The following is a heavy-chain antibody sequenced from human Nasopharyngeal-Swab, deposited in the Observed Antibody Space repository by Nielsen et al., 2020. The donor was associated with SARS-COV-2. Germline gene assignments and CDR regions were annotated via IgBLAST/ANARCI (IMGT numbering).Heavy chain of an antibody. D-gene: IGHD2-21*02. CDR1: GFTFSSYS. CDR3: ARDNSYCGGDCYSGGFDY. V-gene: IGHV3-48*02. Sequence: GGSLRLSCPASGFTFSSYSMNWVRQAPGRGLEWVSYISSSSSTIYYADSWKARFTISRDNAKNSLYLQMNSLRDADTAVYYCARDNSYCGGDCYSGGFDYWGQGTLVTVSS. CDR2: ISSSSSTI. J-gene: IGHJ4*02.